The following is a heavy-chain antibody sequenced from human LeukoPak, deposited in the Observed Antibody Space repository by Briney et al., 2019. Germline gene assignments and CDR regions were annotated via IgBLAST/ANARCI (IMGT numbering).Heavy chain of an antibody. D-gene: IGHD5-18*01. V-gene: IGHV3-23*01. J-gene: IGHJ4*02. CDR1: GFTFSSYA. CDR3: ARDHAYSYGFSYYFHS. CDR2: ISGSGGST. Sequence: PGGSLRLSCAASGFTFSSYAMSWVRQAPGKGLEWVSAISGSGGSTYYADSVKGRFTISRDNSKNMLYLQMNSLRPEDTAVYYCARDHAYSYGFSYYFHSWGQGTLVTVSS.